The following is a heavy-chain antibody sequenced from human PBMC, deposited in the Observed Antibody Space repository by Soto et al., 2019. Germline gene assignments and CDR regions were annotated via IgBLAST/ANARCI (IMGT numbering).Heavy chain of an antibody. CDR2: LNGNGVTT. V-gene: IGHV3-23*01. J-gene: IGHJ4*02. CDR3: ARALQKHDLLTCYPN. D-gene: IGHD3-9*01. Sequence: GGSLRLSCAASGFTLSSYAMNWVRQAPGKGLEWVSALNGNGVTTYYADSVKGRFTISRDNAKNTLYLQMNSLRAEDTAVYYCARALQKHDLLTCYPNWGQGTLGTVSS. CDR1: GFTLSSYA.